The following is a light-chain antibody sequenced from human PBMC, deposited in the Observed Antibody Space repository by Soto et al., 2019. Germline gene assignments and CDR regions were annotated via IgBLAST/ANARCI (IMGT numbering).Light chain of an antibody. V-gene: IGKV1-33*01. Sequence: DIQMTQSPSSLSASVGDRVTITCQASQDSSNHLNWYQQKPGKAPKLLIYDASNLETGVPSRFSGSGSKTDFTFTISSLQSEDIATYYCQQYDNHPLTFGGGTKVEI. J-gene: IGKJ4*01. CDR3: QQYDNHPLT. CDR1: QDSSNH. CDR2: DAS.